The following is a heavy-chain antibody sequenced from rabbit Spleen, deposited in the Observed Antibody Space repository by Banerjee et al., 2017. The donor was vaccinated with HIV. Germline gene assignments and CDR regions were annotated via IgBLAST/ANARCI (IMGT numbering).Heavy chain of an antibody. CDR3: ARDAATSFSSYGMDL. CDR1: GVSFSFNNY. J-gene: IGHJ6*01. D-gene: IGHD8-1*01. CDR2: IDVGSSDFT. Sequence: QEKLVESGGGLVQPEGSLTLTCTASGVSFSFNNYMCWVRQAPGKGLEWIGCIDVGSSDFTYFAAWAKGRFTISKASSTSVTLRMTSLTAADTATYFCARDAATSFSSYGMDLWGPGTLVTVS. V-gene: IGHV1S45*01.